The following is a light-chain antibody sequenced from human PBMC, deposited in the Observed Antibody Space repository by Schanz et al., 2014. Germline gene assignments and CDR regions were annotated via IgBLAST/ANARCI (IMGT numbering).Light chain of an antibody. Sequence: SALTQPASVSGSPGQSITISCTGTSSDVGRYNYVSWYQHHPGKAPKLMIYDVSNRPSGVSNRFSASKSGNTASLTISGLQGEDEADYYCSSYTNSGTPVFGGGTKVTVL. CDR1: SSDVGRYNY. V-gene: IGLV2-14*03. CDR3: SSYTNSGTPV. CDR2: DVS. J-gene: IGLJ2*01.